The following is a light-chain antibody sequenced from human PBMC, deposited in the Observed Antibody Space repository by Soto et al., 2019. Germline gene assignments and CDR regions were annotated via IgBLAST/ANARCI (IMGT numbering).Light chain of an antibody. CDR2: FAS. CDR3: QQRSAWPWT. Sequence: EIVLIQYKATLSLSPGDRATLSCRASHSVGSLLAWDQQKPGQAPRLLMYFASNRATGIPPRFSGSGSGTDFTLTIDSLEPEDFAVYYCQQRSAWPWTFGQGTKVDI. J-gene: IGKJ1*01. CDR1: HSVGSL. V-gene: IGKV3-11*01.